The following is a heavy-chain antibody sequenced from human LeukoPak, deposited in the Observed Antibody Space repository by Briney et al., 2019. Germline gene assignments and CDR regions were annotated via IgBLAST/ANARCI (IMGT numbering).Heavy chain of an antibody. Sequence: GGSLRLSCAASGFTLTNAWMNWVRQAPGKGLEWVSSISSSSSYIYYADSVKGRFTISRDNAKNSLYLQMNSLRAEDTAVYYCARKDYYDSSGYYSDYWGQGTLVTVSS. J-gene: IGHJ4*02. CDR3: ARKDYYDSSGYYSDY. CDR1: GFTLTNAW. CDR2: ISSSSSYI. D-gene: IGHD3-22*01. V-gene: IGHV3-21*01.